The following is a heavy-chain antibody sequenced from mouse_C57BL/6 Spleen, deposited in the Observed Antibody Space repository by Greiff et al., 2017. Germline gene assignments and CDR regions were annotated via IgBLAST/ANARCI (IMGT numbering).Heavy chain of an antibody. J-gene: IGHJ4*01. CDR1: GYTFTGYC. V-gene: IGHV1-9*01. D-gene: IGHD2-2*01. Sequence: QVQLQQSGAELMKPGASVKLSCKASGYTFTGYCIEWVKQRPGHGLEWIGEIFPGSGSTNYNEKFKGKATFTVDNSSNTAYMQISHLTTEDSAIYYCARGGYDDYAFAYWGQGTSVTVSA. CDR2: IFPGSGST. CDR3: ARGGYDDYAFAY.